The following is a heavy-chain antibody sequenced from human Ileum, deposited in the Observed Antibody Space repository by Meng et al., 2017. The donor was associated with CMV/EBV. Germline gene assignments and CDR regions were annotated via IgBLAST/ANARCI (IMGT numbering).Heavy chain of an antibody. CDR3: AREPPEHYFFDY. J-gene: IGHJ4*02. CDR1: GYTFINYY. CDR2: MRPTTGAT. Sequence: ASVKVSSKASGYTFINYYIHWVRQAPGRGLEWMGIMRPTTGATSYVEKFRGRVTMSRDTSTSTVYMELSSLTSEDTAVYYCAREPPEHYFFDYWGRGALVTVSS. V-gene: IGHV1-46*01.